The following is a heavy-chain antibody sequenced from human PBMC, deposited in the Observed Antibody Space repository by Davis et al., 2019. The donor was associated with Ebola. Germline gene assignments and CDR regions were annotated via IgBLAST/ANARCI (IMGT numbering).Heavy chain of an antibody. V-gene: IGHV1-3*01. CDR2: INASNGNT. D-gene: IGHD3-10*01. CDR3: ARDRGRSGWFDP. CDR1: GYTFTSYA. Sequence: ASVKVSYKASGYTFTSYAMHWVRQAPGQRLEWMGWINASNGNTKYSQKFQGRVTITRDTSASTAYMELRSLRSDDTAVYYCARDRGRSGWFDPWGQGTLVTVSS. J-gene: IGHJ5*02.